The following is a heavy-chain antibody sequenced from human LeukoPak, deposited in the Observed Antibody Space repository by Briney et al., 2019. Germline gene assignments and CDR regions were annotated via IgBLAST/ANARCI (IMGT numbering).Heavy chain of an antibody. V-gene: IGHV3-23*01. J-gene: IGHJ4*02. CDR2: IGGSGGNI. D-gene: IGHD6-13*01. Sequence: GGSLRLSCAASGFTFNTYAMTWVRQTPGKGLERVSAIGGSGGNINYADFVKGRFTISRDNSKNTLYLQMNSLRVEDTAVYYCAKSTGWYRSSWYLTDWGQGTLVTVSS. CDR3: AKSTGWYRSSWYLTD. CDR1: GFTFNTYA.